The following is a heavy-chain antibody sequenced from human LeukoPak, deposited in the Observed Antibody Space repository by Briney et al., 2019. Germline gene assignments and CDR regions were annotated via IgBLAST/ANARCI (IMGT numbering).Heavy chain of an antibody. CDR1: EFTFSSFA. V-gene: IGHV3-23*01. J-gene: IGHJ4*02. CDR2: ISGSGGTT. Sequence: QAGGSLRLSCAASEFTFSSFAMSWVRQAPGKGLEWLSAISGSGGTTYYADSVKGRFTISRDNSKNTLYLQMNSLRAEDTAVYYCAKELITTLNLEPNYFDYWGQGTLVTVSS. CDR3: AKELITTLNLEPNYFDY. D-gene: IGHD1-1*01.